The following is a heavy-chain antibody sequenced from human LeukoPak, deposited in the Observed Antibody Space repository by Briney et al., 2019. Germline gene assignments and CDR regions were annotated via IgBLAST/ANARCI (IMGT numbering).Heavy chain of an antibody. J-gene: IGHJ4*02. CDR2: INSDGST. V-gene: IGHV3-74*01. CDR3: ARDWDGSGTSLDY. D-gene: IGHD3-10*01. CDR1: GFTFSSYW. Sequence: GGSLRLSCAASGFTFSSYWMHWVRQAPGKGLVWVSRINSDGSTNYADSVKGRFTISRDNAKNSLYLQMNSLRAEDTAVYYCARDWDGSGTSLDYWGQGTLVTVSS.